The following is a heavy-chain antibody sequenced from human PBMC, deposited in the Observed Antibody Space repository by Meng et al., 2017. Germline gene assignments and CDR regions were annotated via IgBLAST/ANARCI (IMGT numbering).Heavy chain of an antibody. Sequence: GESLKISCAASGFTFSSYAMSWVRQAPGKGLEWVSAISGSGGSTYYADSVKGRFTISRDNSKNTLYLQMNSLGAEDTAVYYCAKDLGTYYYDSSGYFLMGYFDYWGQGTLVTVSS. CDR3: AKDLGTYYYDSSGYFLMGYFDY. V-gene: IGHV3-23*01. CDR2: ISGSGGST. CDR1: GFTFSSYA. J-gene: IGHJ4*02. D-gene: IGHD3-22*01.